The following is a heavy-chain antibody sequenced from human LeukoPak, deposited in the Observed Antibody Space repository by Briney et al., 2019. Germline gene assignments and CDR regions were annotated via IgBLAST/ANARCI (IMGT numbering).Heavy chain of an antibody. D-gene: IGHD5-18*01. J-gene: IGHJ4*02. Sequence: GGSLRLSCAASGFTFSSYWMHWVRQAPGKGPVWVSRINSDGSSTSYADSVKGRFTISRDNAKNTLYLQMNSLRAEDTAVYYCASERGYSYGFGYWGQGTLVTVSS. CDR1: GFTFSSYW. CDR3: ASERGYSYGFGY. CDR2: INSDGSST. V-gene: IGHV3-74*01.